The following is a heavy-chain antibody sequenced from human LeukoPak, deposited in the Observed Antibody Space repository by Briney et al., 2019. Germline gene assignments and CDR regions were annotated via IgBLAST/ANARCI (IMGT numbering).Heavy chain of an antibody. J-gene: IGHJ4*02. CDR1: GVTVSSYA. Sequence: GGSLRLSCAASGVTVSSYAMHWVRQAPGKGLEWVAVISYDGSNKYYADSVKGRFTISRDNSKNTLYLQMNSLRAEDTAVYYCASPTRRDAYNLAYWGQGTLVTVSS. V-gene: IGHV3-30-3*01. CDR3: ASPTRRDAYNLAY. D-gene: IGHD5-24*01. CDR2: ISYDGSNK.